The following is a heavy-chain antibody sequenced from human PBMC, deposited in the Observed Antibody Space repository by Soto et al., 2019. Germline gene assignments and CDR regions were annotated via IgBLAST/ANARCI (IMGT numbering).Heavy chain of an antibody. Sequence: SETLSLTCTVSDGSVSSGDYYWSWIRQPPGKGLEWIGYIYYSGSTYYNPSLKSRVTISVDTSKNQFSLKLSSVTAADTAVYYCARVGAITMVRGVLDYWGQGTLVTVSS. CDR3: ARVGAITMVRGVLDY. V-gene: IGHV4-30-4*01. D-gene: IGHD3-10*01. J-gene: IGHJ4*02. CDR1: DGSVSSGDYY. CDR2: IYYSGST.